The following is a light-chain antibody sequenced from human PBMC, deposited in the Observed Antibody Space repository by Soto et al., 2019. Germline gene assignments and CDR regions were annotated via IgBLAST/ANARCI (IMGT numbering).Light chain of an antibody. CDR2: LNSDGSH. CDR3: QTWGTDIGV. Sequence: QAVVTQSPSASASLGASVKLTCTLSSGHSSYAIAWHQQQPEKGPRYLMKLNSDGSHSKGDGIPDRFSGSSSGAERYLTISSLQSEDEADYYCQTWGTDIGVFGGGTKVTVL. V-gene: IGLV4-69*01. CDR1: SGHSSYA. J-gene: IGLJ2*01.